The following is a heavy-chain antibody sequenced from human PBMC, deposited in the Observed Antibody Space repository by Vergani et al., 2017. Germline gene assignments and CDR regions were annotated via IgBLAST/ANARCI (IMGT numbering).Heavy chain of an antibody. CDR2: ISYDGSNK. CDR1: GFTFSSYG. CDR3: AKEGIAAAGDHMYYFDY. D-gene: IGHD6-13*01. V-gene: IGHV3-30*18. Sequence: QVQLVESGGGVVQPGRSLRLSCAASGFTFSSYGMHWVRQPPGKGLEWVAVISYDGSNKYYADSVKGRFTISRDNSKNTLYLQMNSLRAEDTAVYYCAKEGIAAAGDHMYYFDYWGQGTLVTVSS. J-gene: IGHJ4*02.